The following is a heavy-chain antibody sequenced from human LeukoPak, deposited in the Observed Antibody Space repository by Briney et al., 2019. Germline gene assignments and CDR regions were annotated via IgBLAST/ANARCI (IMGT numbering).Heavy chain of an antibody. D-gene: IGHD3-22*01. CDR3: AGSGYYYDSSGYYYGSEYFQH. V-gene: IGHV1-69*13. CDR1: GGTFSSYA. J-gene: IGHJ1*01. Sequence: SVKVSCKASGGTFSSYAISWVRQAPGQGLEWMGGIIPIFGTANYAQKFQGRVTITADESTSTAYMELSSLRSEDTAVYYCAGSGYYYDSSGYYYGSEYFQHWGQGTLVTVSS. CDR2: IIPIFGTA.